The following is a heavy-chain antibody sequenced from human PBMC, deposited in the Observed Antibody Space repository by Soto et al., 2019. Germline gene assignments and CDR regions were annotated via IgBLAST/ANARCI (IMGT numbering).Heavy chain of an antibody. V-gene: IGHV2-5*01. J-gene: IGHJ3*01. CDR3: ARGLATLPVVCLHV. D-gene: IGHD6-6*01. Sequence: GATLVNHTETLRVTCSLAEIPLSTSWMGLGWMRQTPGKALAWLALISRNDDKHYTPSLKSRLTITKDTSKNPAILTITNMDRVDRATYYCARGLATLPVVCLHVWGQGT. CDR2: ISRNDDK. CDR1: EIPLSTSWMG.